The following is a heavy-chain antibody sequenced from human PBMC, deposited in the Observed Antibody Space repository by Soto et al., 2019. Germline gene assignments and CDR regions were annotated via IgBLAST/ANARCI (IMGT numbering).Heavy chain of an antibody. CDR3: ARVVPYYYGSGSSGWFDP. V-gene: IGHV4-34*01. CDR1: GGSFSGYY. J-gene: IGHJ5*02. Sequence: PSETLSLTCAVYGGSFSGYYWSWIRQPPGKGLEWIGEINHSGSTNYNPYLKSRVTISVDTSKNQFSLKLSSVTAADTAVYYCARVVPYYYGSGSSGWFDPWGQGTLVTVSS. CDR2: INHSGST. D-gene: IGHD3-10*01.